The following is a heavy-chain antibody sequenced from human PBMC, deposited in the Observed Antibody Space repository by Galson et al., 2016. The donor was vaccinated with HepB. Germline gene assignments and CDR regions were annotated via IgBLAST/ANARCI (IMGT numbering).Heavy chain of an antibody. D-gene: IGHD7-27*01. V-gene: IGHV3-21*01. J-gene: IGHJ2*01. CDR2: ISSSSSYI. CDR3: ARDFLGIVGRYFDL. Sequence: SLRLSCAASRFTFSSYSMNWVRQAPGKGLEWVSSISSSSSYIYYADSVKGRFTISRDNAKNSLHLQMNSLRAEDTAVYYCARDFLGIVGRYFDLWGRGTLVTVSS. CDR1: RFTFSSYS.